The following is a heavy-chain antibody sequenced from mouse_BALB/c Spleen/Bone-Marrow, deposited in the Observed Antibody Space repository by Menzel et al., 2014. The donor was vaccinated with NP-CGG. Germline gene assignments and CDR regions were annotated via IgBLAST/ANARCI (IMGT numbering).Heavy chain of an antibody. CDR3: ARKGAMITHYYAMDY. CDR2: ISNGSSTI. J-gene: IGHJ4*01. V-gene: IGHV5-17*02. D-gene: IGHD2-4*01. Sequence: EVQGVESGGGLVQPGGSRKLSCAASGFTFSSFGMHWVRQAPEKGLEWAAYISNGSSTIYYADTVKGRFTISRDNPKNTLFLQMTSLRSEDTAMYYCARKGAMITHYYAMDYWGQGTSVTVSS. CDR1: GFTFSSFG.